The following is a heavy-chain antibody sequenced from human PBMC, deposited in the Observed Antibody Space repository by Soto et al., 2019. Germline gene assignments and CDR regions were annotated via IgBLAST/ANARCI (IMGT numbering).Heavy chain of an antibody. CDR3: ARGAPRGIIHDFDS. V-gene: IGHV4-38-2*02. Sequence: SETLSLTCTVPGGSISSGEYYWGWIRQPPGKGLEWIGSIHQSGSPYYNPSLKSRLTISIDKSKKQFSLRLRSVTAADTAVYYCARGAPRGIIHDFDSWGQGSLVTVSS. J-gene: IGHJ4*02. CDR1: GGSISSGEYY. D-gene: IGHD3-10*01. CDR2: IHQSGSP.